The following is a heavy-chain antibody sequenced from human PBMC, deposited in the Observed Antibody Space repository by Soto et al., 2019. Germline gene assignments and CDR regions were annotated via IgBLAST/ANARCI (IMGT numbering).Heavy chain of an antibody. J-gene: IGHJ6*02. Sequence: GSLRLSCAASGFSLSNAWMSWVRQAPGKGLEWVGRIKSKTDGVTTDYAAPVKGRFTISRDDSKNTLYLQMNSLKTEDTAVYYWTTGFTSYYYGMDVWGQGTTVTVSS. CDR3: TTGFTSYYYGMDV. CDR1: GFSLSNAW. D-gene: IGHD3-10*01. CDR2: IKSKTDGVTT. V-gene: IGHV3-15*01.